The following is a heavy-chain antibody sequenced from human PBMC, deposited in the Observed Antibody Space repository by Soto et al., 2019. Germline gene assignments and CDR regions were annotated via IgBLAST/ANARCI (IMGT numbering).Heavy chain of an antibody. CDR2: IVREGSEK. V-gene: IGHV3-33*01. CDR3: ARDDDYDDNGLDL. D-gene: IGHD4-17*01. Sequence: QGQFVESGGGVVQPGRSLRLSCAASGFAFSNHGMHWVRQAPGKGLEWLAVIVREGSEKFYADSVKGRFTISRDNSKNTLYLEMSSLRAEDTAVYYCARDDDYDDNGLDLWGQGTLVTVSS. CDR1: GFAFSNHG. J-gene: IGHJ4*02.